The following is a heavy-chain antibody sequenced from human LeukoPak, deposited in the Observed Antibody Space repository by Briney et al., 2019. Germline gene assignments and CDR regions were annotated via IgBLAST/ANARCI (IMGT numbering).Heavy chain of an antibody. V-gene: IGHV4-34*01. D-gene: IGHD4-23*01. CDR3: ARLRATTVVGDFDY. Sequence: SETLSLTCALYGGSFSNYYWSWFRQTPGKGLEWIGEINPYGSTNYNPSPKSRVTISLDTSKKQFALKLSSVTAADTAVYYCARLRATTVVGDFDYWGQGTLVTVSS. CDR1: GGSFSNYY. J-gene: IGHJ4*02. CDR2: INPYGST.